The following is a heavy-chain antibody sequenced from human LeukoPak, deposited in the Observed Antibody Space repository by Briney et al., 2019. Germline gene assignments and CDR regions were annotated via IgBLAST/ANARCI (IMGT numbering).Heavy chain of an antibody. V-gene: IGHV3-7*05. CDR3: ARTKRVFDGDYVFDY. Sequence: GGSLRLSCASSGFTFNYYWMTWLRQAPGKGLEWVANIRHDGSEKYYVDSVKGRFTISRDDAKNSVYLQMNSLRAEDTAVYYCARTKRVFDGDYVFDYWGQGTLVTVSS. J-gene: IGHJ4*02. D-gene: IGHD4-17*01. CDR1: GFTFNYYW. CDR2: IRHDGSEK.